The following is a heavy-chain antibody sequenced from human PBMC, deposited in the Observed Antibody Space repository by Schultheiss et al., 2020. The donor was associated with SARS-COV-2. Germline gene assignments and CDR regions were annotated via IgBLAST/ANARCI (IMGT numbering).Heavy chain of an antibody. CDR3: ATGLSRSVPAAIGYYYGMDV. Sequence: ASVKVSCKASGGTFSSYAISWVRQAPGQGLEWMGWINPNSGGTNYAQKFQGRVTMTTDTSTSTAYMELRSLRSDDTAVYYCATGLSRSVPAAIGYYYGMDVWGQGTTVTVAS. CDR1: GGTFSSYA. D-gene: IGHD2-2*01. V-gene: IGHV1-18*01. CDR2: INPNSGGT. J-gene: IGHJ6*02.